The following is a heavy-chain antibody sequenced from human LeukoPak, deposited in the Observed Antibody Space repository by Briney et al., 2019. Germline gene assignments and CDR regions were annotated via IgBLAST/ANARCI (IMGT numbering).Heavy chain of an antibody. CDR2: IYYSGST. CDR3: ARDVGNFNWFDP. V-gene: IGHV4-39*07. CDR1: GGSISSSSYY. J-gene: IGHJ5*02. D-gene: IGHD4-23*01. Sequence: SETLSLTCTVSGGSISSSSYYWGWIRQPPGKGLEWIGSIYYSGSTNYNPSLKSRVTISVDTSKNQFSLKLSSVTAADTAVYYCARDVGNFNWFDPWGQGTLVTVSS.